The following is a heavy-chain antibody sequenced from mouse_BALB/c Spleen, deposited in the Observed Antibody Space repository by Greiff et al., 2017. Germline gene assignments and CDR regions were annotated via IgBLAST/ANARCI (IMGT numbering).Heavy chain of an antibody. CDR1: VFTFSSFG. CDR2: ISSGSSTI. D-gene: IGHD2-3*01. CDR3: ARWGWLLQAMDY. V-gene: IGHV5-17*02. Sequence: EVKLVESGGGLVQPGGSRKLSCAASVFTFSSFGMHWVRQAPEKGLEWVAYISSGSSTIYYADTVKGRFTISRDNPKNTLFLQMTSLRSEDTAMYYCARWGWLLQAMDYWGQGTSVTVSS. J-gene: IGHJ4*01.